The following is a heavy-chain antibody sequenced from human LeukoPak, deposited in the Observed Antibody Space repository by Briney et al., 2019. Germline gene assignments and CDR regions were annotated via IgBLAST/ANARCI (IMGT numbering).Heavy chain of an antibody. Sequence: GGSLRLSCAASGFTFSTYNMNWVRQAPGKGLEWVSAVGGTDGRTYYAAFVKGRFTIYRDNSKNTLYLQMNSLRAEDTAVYYCARVSYSGWYVSPYGYWGQGTLVTVSS. CDR1: GFTFSTYN. V-gene: IGHV3-23*01. CDR3: ARVSYSGWYVSPYGY. CDR2: VGGTDGRT. D-gene: IGHD6-19*01. J-gene: IGHJ4*02.